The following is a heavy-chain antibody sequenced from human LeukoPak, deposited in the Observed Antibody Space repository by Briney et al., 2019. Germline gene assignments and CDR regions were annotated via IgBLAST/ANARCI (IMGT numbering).Heavy chain of an antibody. D-gene: IGHD4-17*01. CDR1: GGSISTTNYY. J-gene: IGHJ6*03. V-gene: IGHV4-39*07. CDR2: VYYSGST. CDR3: ARVDSVTKAGYYYYYMDV. Sequence: SETLSLTCTVSGGSISTTNYYWGWIRQSPGKGLEWFGCVYYSGSTYYNPSLKSRVTISVDTSKNQFSLKLSSVTAADTAVYYCARVDSVTKAGYYYYYMDVWGKGTTVTVSS.